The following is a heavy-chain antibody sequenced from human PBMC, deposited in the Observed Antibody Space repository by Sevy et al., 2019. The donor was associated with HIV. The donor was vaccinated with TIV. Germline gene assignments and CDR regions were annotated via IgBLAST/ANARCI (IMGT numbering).Heavy chain of an antibody. J-gene: IGHJ4*02. CDR2: IRRNSHEPYGGTT. D-gene: IGHD5-12*01. V-gene: IGHV3-49*03. Sequence: GGFLRLSCTSSGFTFGDYAMSWFRQAPGKGLEWVAFIRRNSHEPYGGTTEYAASVKGRFTISRDDSKSIAYLQMNSLKTEDTAVYYRTRALATADTPEYYFDYWGQGILVTVSS. CDR1: GFTFGDYA. CDR3: TRALATADTPEYYFDY.